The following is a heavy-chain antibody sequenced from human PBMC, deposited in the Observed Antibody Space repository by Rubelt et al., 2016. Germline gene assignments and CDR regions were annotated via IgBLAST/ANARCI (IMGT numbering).Heavy chain of an antibody. Sequence: QVQLQESGPGLVKPSETLSLTCTVYRYSINNGYYWGWIRQPPGKGLEWIASFFHDGSTKYNPSLKSRVTISKDGSKNQFSLNLSSVTAADTAVYYCARPTGASSASGSFLVWGQGTLVTVSS. D-gene: IGHD3-10*01. CDR3: ARPTGASSASGSFLV. J-gene: IGHJ4*02. V-gene: IGHV4-38-2*02. CDR1: RYSINNGYY. CDR2: FFHDGST.